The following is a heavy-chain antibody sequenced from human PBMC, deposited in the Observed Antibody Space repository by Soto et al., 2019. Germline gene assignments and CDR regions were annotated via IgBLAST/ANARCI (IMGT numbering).Heavy chain of an antibody. D-gene: IGHD5-12*01. Sequence: QLHLQESGPGLVKPSETLSLTCTVSGGSISSSDYYWGWIRQPPGKGLEWLGSMYYRGSPYYNPSLKSRVTISVDTSKSQFSLKLSSVTAADTAVYYCARLGGYGGFSGEDFWGQGTLVTVSS. CDR3: ARLGGYGGFSGEDF. CDR1: GGSISSSDYY. J-gene: IGHJ4*02. CDR2: MYYRGSP. V-gene: IGHV4-39*01.